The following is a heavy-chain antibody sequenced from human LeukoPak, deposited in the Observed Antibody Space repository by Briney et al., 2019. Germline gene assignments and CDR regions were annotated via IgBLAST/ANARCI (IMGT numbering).Heavy chain of an antibody. Sequence: SETLSLTCTVSGGSISSYYWSWIRQPPGKGLEWIGYIYYSGSTNYNPSLKSRVTISVDTSKNQFSLKLSSVTAADTAVYYCARALRRVRGSGGYYFDYWGQGTLVTV. J-gene: IGHJ4*02. CDR3: ARALRRVRGSGGYYFDY. CDR1: GGSISSYY. V-gene: IGHV4-59*01. CDR2: IYYSGST. D-gene: IGHD5-12*01.